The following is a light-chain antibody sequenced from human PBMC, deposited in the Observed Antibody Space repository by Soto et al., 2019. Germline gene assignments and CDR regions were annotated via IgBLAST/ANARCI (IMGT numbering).Light chain of an antibody. CDR2: GAS. CDR3: XXXXXXXXT. Sequence: ELVMTQAPATLSVSPGERATLSCRGSQSVSSPLAWYQQTPGQDPRLLIYGASNRATGIPARFRGSGSGTDFTLTSSSLEPEDFAVXXXXXXXXXXXTXGXGTRLEI. V-gene: IGKV3D-15*01. CDR1: QSVSSP. J-gene: IGKJ5*01.